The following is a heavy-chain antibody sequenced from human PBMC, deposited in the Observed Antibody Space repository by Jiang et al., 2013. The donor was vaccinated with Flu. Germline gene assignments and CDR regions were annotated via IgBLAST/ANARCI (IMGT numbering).Heavy chain of an antibody. D-gene: IGHD7-27*01. J-gene: IGHJ3*02. CDR2: MNPNSGNT. V-gene: IGHV1-8*01. CDR3: AMNWGSGDAFDI. Sequence: EWMGWMNPNSGNTGYAQKFQGRVTMTRNTSISTAYMELSSLRSEDTAVYYCAMNWGSGDAFDIWGQGTMVTVSS.